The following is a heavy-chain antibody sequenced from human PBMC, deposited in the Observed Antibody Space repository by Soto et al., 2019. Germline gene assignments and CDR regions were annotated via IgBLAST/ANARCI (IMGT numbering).Heavy chain of an antibody. J-gene: IGHJ4*02. CDR2: IRGSGSNT. Sequence: DVHLMESGGGLEQPGGSLRLYCAASGFTFNNFAMSWVRQAPGKGLEWVSAIRGSGSNTYYADSVKGRFTIARDYSKNTVSLQMNSMRVEDTTVYHCTTGKTRNSIWNRKVASWGQGTLGTVSS. V-gene: IGHV3-23*01. D-gene: IGHD3-3*02. CDR1: GFTFNNFA. CDR3: TTGKTRNSIWNRKVAS.